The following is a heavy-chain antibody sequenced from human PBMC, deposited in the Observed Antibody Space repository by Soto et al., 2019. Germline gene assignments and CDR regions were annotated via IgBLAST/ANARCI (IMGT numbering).Heavy chain of an antibody. V-gene: IGHV4-34*01. Sequence: PXETLSLTFSVSGGSLSGYYWSWIRQPPGKGLEWVWEINHSGSTNYNPALKSRVTISVDTSKNQFSLKLSSVTAADTAVYYCARGNYGYCSGGSCYYYYYYYGMDDWGQGTTVTVSS. D-gene: IGHD2-15*01. CDR1: GGSLSGYY. CDR2: INHSGST. CDR3: ARGNYGYCSGGSCYYYYYYYGMDD. J-gene: IGHJ6*02.